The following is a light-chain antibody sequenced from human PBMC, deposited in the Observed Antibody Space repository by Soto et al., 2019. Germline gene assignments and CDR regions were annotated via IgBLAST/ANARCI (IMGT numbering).Light chain of an antibody. CDR1: QSVNNNF. J-gene: IGKJ1*01. CDR2: GAS. Sequence: EVLLTQSPGTLSLSPGERATLSCRASQSVNNNFLAWYQQKPGQAPRLLIYGASSRATGIPDKFSGSGSGTDFTLTISRRGPEDFAVYFCRQYGRTPRTFGQGTKVEIK. V-gene: IGKV3-20*01. CDR3: RQYGRTPRT.